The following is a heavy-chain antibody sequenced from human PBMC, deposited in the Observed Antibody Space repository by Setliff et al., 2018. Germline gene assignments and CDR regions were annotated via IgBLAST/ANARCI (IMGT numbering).Heavy chain of an antibody. CDR2: IFYGGST. V-gene: IGHV4-39*07. J-gene: IGHJ6*03. CDR1: GASISSSSYY. CDR3: ARALLWFGEGMDV. D-gene: IGHD3-10*01. Sequence: SETLSLTCTVSGASISSSSYYWAWIRQPPGRGLELIGSIFYGGSTYYNPSLKSRVTISIDASKNQFSLKLDSVTAADTAVYYCARALLWFGEGMDVWGKGTTVTVSS.